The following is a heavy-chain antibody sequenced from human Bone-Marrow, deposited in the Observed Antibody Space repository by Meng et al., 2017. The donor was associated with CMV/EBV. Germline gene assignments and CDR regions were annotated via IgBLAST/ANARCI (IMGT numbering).Heavy chain of an antibody. V-gene: IGHV3-13*01. CDR1: GFTFSSYD. CDR2: IGTAGDT. J-gene: IGHJ4*02. CDR3: ARGPGGTLLWWFLD. Sequence: GESLKISCAASGFTFSSYDMHWVRQATGKGLEWVSAIGTAGDTYYPGSVKGRFTISRENAKNSLYLQMNSLRAEDTAVYYCARGPGGTLLWWFLDWGQGTLVTVSS. D-gene: IGHD2-21*01.